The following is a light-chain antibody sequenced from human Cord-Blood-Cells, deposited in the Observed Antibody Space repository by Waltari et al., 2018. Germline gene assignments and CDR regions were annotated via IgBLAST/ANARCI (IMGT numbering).Light chain of an antibody. J-gene: IGLJ2*01. CDR1: SSDVGGYNS. Sequence: QSALTQPPSASGSPGPSVTIPCTGTSSDVGGYNSVCWYQQHPRKAPKLMIYEVSKRPSGVPDRFSGSKSGNTASLTVSGLQAEDEADYYCSSYAGSNNYVVFGGGTKLTVL. CDR2: EVS. CDR3: SSYAGSNNYVV. V-gene: IGLV2-8*01.